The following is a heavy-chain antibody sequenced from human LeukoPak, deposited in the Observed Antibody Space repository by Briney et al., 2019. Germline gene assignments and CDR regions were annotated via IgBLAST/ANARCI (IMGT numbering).Heavy chain of an antibody. D-gene: IGHD6-13*01. CDR1: GYTFTGYY. J-gene: IGHJ4*02. CDR2: INPNSGGT. CDR3: ARPINIAAAGTPFDY. Sequence: ASVKVSCKASGYTFTGYYMHWVRQAPGQGLEWMGWINPNSGGTNYAQKFQGRVTMTRDTSISTAYMELSRLGSDDTAVYYCARPINIAAAGTPFDYWGQGTLVTVSS. V-gene: IGHV1-2*02.